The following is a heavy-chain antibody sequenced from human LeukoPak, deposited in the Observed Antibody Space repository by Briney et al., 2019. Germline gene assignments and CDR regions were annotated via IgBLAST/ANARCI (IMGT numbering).Heavy chain of an antibody. V-gene: IGHV4-61*01. CDR2: IYYSGST. CDR3: ARTMGELSINAFDI. CDR1: GGSISRGSYY. Sequence: KASETLSLTCTVSGGSISRGSYYWSWIRQPPGKGLEWIGYIYYSGSTNYNPSLKSRVTISVDTSKNQFSLKLSSVTAADTAVYYCARTMGELSINAFDIWGQGTMVTVSS. D-gene: IGHD3-16*02. J-gene: IGHJ3*02.